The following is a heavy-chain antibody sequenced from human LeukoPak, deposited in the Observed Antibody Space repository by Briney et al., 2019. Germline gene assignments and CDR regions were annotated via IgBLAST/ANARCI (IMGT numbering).Heavy chain of an antibody. D-gene: IGHD5-24*01. J-gene: IGHJ3*01. CDR3: ARIRDGYNDAYDL. V-gene: IGHV1-18*01. CDR1: GYTFISFG. CDR2: ISLYKGNT. Sequence: ASVKVSCKASGYTFISFGISWVRQAPGHGLEWIGWISLYKGNTNYAQNVQGRVTMTTDTSTDTAYMELRSLRSDDTAIYYCARIRDGYNDAYDLWGQGTVVTVPS.